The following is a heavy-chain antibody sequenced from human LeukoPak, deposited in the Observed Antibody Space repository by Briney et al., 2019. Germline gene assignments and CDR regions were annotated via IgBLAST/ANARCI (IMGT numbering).Heavy chain of an antibody. Sequence: GGSLRLSCAASGFTFSSYGMAWVRQAPGKGLEWVSAIRGTAGGTYYADSVKGRFTISRDNAKNSLYLQMNSLRAEDTAVYYCARDPVMITFGGVGVYYFDYWGQGTLVTVSS. CDR1: GFTFSSYG. J-gene: IGHJ4*02. D-gene: IGHD3-16*01. V-gene: IGHV3-23*01. CDR2: IRGTAGGT. CDR3: ARDPVMITFGGVGVYYFDY.